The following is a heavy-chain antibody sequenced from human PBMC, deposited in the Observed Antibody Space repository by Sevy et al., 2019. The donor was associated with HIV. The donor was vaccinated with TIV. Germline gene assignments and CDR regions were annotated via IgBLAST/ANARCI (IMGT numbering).Heavy chain of an antibody. Sequence: ASLKVSCKASGHTFTAYYMHWVRQAPGQGLEWMGWINTNSGATKYAQKFQDRVTMTSDTSISTVYMDLSRLRSDDTAVYFCARSGYYYGFDYWGQGTLVTVSS. J-gene: IGHJ4*02. CDR1: GHTFTAYY. CDR2: INTNSGAT. V-gene: IGHV1-2*02. CDR3: ARSGYYYGFDY. D-gene: IGHD3-22*01.